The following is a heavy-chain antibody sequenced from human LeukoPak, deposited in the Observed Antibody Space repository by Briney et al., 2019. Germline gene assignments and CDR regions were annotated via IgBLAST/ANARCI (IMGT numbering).Heavy chain of an antibody. J-gene: IGHJ6*03. CDR1: GVTFSSYS. V-gene: IGHV3-21*01. CDR2: ISSSSGSYI. D-gene: IGHD6-6*01. CDR3: ARDPGSKYSSSSDYYYYYMDV. Sequence: GGSLRLSCAASGVTFSSYSMNWVRQAPGKRLEWVSSISSSSGSYIYYADSVKGRFTISRDNAKNSLYLQMNSLRAEDTTVYYCARDPGSKYSSSSDYYYYYMDVWGKGTTVTVSS.